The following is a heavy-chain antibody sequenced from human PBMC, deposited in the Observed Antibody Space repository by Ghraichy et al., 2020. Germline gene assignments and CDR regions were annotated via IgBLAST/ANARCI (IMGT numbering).Heavy chain of an antibody. J-gene: IGHJ4*02. CDR3: ARNIAVGAYYPVDY. Sequence: GGSLRLSCVASGFSFSSYSMNWARQAPGKGLEWISYISGISRTISYADSVKGRFTISRDNAKNLVYLQMNSLRAEDTAVYYCARNIAVGAYYPVDYWGQGTLVSVSS. CDR2: ISGISRTI. D-gene: IGHD3-3*01. CDR1: GFSFSSYS. V-gene: IGHV3-48*04.